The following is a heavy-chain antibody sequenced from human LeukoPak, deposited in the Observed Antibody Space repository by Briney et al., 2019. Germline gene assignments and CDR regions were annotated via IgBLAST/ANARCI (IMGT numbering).Heavy chain of an antibody. D-gene: IGHD6-13*01. Sequence: PGGSLRLSCAASGFTFSSYSMNWVRQAPGKGLEWVSSISSSSSYIYYADSAKGRFTISRDNAKNSLYLQMNSLRAEDTAVYYCARVLAAAGSNWFDPWGQGTLVTVSS. CDR1: GFTFSSYS. V-gene: IGHV3-21*01. J-gene: IGHJ5*02. CDR2: ISSSSSYI. CDR3: ARVLAAAGSNWFDP.